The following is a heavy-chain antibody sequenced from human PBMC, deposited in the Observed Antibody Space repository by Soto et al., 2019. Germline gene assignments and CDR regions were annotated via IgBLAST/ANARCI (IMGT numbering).Heavy chain of an antibody. CDR1: GYTFTSYA. CDR2: INAGNGNT. CDR3: ARDTGDYYDSSDILIPGY. V-gene: IGHV1-3*01. J-gene: IGHJ4*02. Sequence: VASVKVSFKASGYTFTSYAMHWVRQAPGQRLEWMGWINAGNGNTKYSQKFQGRVTITRDTSASTAYMELSSLRSEDTAVYYCARDTGDYYDSSDILIPGYWGQGTLVTVSS. D-gene: IGHD3-22*01.